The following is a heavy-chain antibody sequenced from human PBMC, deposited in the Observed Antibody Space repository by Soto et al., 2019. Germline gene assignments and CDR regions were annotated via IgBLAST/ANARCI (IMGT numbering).Heavy chain of an antibody. CDR3: ARGIGGGSFNYYYYGMDV. V-gene: IGHV3-9*01. CDR1: GFTFDDYA. D-gene: IGHD2-15*01. J-gene: IGHJ6*02. Sequence: EVQLVESGGGLVQPGRSLRLSCAASGFTFDDYAMHWVRQAPGKGLEWVSGISWNSGSIGYADSVKGRFTISRDNAKNSLYLQMNSLRAEDTALYYCARGIGGGSFNYYYYGMDVWGQGTTVTVSS. CDR2: ISWNSGSI.